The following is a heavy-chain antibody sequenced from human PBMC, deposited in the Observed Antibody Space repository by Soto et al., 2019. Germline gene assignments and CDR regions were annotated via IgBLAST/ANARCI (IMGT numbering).Heavy chain of an antibody. J-gene: IGHJ4*02. V-gene: IGHV1-18*01. D-gene: IGHD2-15*01. CDR2: ISAYNGNT. Sequence: ASVKVSCKASGYTFTSYGISWVRQAPGQGLEWMGWISAYNGNTNYAQKLQGRVTMTTDTSTSTAYMELRSLRSDDTAVYYCARDRGRLGYCSGGSCYPKPHPDYWGQGTLVTVSS. CDR3: ARDRGRLGYCSGGSCYPKPHPDY. CDR1: GYTFTSYG.